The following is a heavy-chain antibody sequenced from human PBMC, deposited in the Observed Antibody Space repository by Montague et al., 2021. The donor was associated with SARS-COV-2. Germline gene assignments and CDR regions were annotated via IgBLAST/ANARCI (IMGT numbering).Heavy chain of an antibody. J-gene: IGHJ4*02. CDR1: GESIDRDTYY. V-gene: IGHV4-39*02. CDR3: ARPGSVSGWFYFDD. CDR2: LSSSGST. Sequence: SETLSLTCIVSGESIDRDTYYWGWIRQSPGKGLKWIGSLSSSGSTYYNPSLRSRVTLSMDTSKNHFSLKVNSVTATDTAVYFCARPGSVSGWFYFDDWGQGTLVSVSS. D-gene: IGHD6-19*01.